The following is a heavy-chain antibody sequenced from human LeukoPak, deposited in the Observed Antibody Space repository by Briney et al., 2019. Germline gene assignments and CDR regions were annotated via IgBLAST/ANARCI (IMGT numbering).Heavy chain of an antibody. CDR2: IYYGGST. D-gene: IGHD3-10*01. CDR3: ARSGAGFGYYYYGMDV. Sequence: SETLSLTCTVSGGSISSYYWSWIRQPPGKGLEWIGYIYYGGSTNYNPSLKSRVTISVDTSKNQFSLKLSSVTAADTAVYYCARSGAGFGYYYYGMDVWGQGTTVTVSS. V-gene: IGHV4-59*01. J-gene: IGHJ6*02. CDR1: GGSISSYY.